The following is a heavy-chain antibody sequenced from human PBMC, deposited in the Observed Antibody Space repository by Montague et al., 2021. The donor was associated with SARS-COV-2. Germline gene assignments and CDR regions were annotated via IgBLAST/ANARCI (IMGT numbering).Heavy chain of an antibody. D-gene: IGHD3-9*01. V-gene: IGHV3-53*01. CDR1: GFTVSSNY. CDR2: IYSGGST. CDR3: ARDRRYYDILTGYYSAFDI. Sequence: SLRLSCAASGFTVSSNYMSWVRQAPGKGLEWVSVIYSGGSTYYADSVXGRFTISRDNSKNTLYLQMNSLRAEDTAVYYCARDRRYYDILTGYYSAFDIWGQGTMVTVSS. J-gene: IGHJ3*02.